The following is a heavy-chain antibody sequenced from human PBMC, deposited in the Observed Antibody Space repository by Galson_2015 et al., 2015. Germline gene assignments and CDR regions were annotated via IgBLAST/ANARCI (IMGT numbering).Heavy chain of an antibody. Sequence: SLRLSCAASEFTFSSYYMSWVRQAPGKGLEWVSSISSTTTYIYYADSVKRRFTISRDNAQNSLYLQMNSLGAEDTAVYYCARQILDYDFWSGYYPTNFDYWGQGTLVTVSS. CDR3: ARQILDYDFWSGYYPTNFDY. CDR1: EFTFSSYY. J-gene: IGHJ4*02. CDR2: ISSTTTYI. V-gene: IGHV3-21*04. D-gene: IGHD3-3*01.